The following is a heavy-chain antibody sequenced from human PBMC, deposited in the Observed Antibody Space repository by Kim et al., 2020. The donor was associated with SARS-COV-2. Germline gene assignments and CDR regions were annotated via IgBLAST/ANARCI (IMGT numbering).Heavy chain of an antibody. J-gene: IGHJ4*02. CDR1: GYTFSSYG. CDR3: ASGVTPDYFDY. D-gene: IGHD2-21*02. V-gene: IGHV1-18*01. Sequence: ASVKVSCKTSGYTFSSYGITWVRQAPGEGLEWMGWIYFYNGKTHYAQSLQGRVAMSTDTSTSTAYMELRTLTSDDTAVYYCASGVTPDYFDYWGQGTLVTVSS. CDR2: IYFYNGKT.